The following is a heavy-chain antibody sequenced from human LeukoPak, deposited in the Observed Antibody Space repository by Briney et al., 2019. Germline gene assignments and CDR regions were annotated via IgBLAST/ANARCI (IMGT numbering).Heavy chain of an antibody. D-gene: IGHD2/OR15-2a*01. CDR1: GFTFNNYG. CDR3: ARHASTHYFDS. J-gene: IGHJ4*02. Sequence: GGSLRLSCVASGFTFNNYGMHWVRQAPGKGLEWVAIIWFDGSGTYYADSVKGRVTFSRDNSKNTLYLQMNSLRAEDTAMYYCARHASTHYFDSWGQGTLVTVSS. CDR2: IWFDGSGT. V-gene: IGHV3-33*01.